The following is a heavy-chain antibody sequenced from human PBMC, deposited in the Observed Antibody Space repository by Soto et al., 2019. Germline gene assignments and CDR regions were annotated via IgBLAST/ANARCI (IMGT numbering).Heavy chain of an antibody. Sequence: QVQLQQWGAGLLKPLETLSLTCAVYGGSFSDYYWSWIRQRPGKGLEWVGEINDGGSTNYSPSLKSPATISVGTSKNQFSLKLSTGTAADTAVYSCASLTPVEPRRMGGYYYDYMDVWGKGTTVTVS. CDR2: INDGGST. CDR1: GGSFSDYY. D-gene: IGHD3-16*01. V-gene: IGHV4-34*01. CDR3: ASLTPVEPRRMGGYYYDYMDV. J-gene: IGHJ6*03.